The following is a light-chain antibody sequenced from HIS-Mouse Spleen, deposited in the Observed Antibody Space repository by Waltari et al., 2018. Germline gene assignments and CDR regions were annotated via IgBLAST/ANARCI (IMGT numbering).Light chain of an antibody. CDR2: EVS. V-gene: IGLV2-8*01. CDR1: SSDVGGYNY. Sequence: QSALTQPPSASGSPGQSVTISCTGTSSDVGGYNYVSWYQQHPGKAPKLMIYEVSNRPSGVPDRVSGSKSGNTASLTVSGLQAEDEADYYCSSYAGSNNFVVFGGGTKLTVL. J-gene: IGLJ2*01. CDR3: SSYAGSNNFVV.